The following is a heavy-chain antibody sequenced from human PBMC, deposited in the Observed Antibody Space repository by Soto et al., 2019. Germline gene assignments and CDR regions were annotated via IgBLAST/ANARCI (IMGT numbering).Heavy chain of an antibody. J-gene: IGHJ4*02. Sequence: SETLSLTCTVSGGSISSGDYYWSWIRQPPGKGLEWIGYIYYSGSTYYNPSLKSRVTISVDTSKNQFSLKLSSVTAADTAVYYCARGPLLWVRGVILAPIDYWGQGTLVTVSS. CDR1: GGSISSGDYY. CDR2: IYYSGST. D-gene: IGHD3-10*01. V-gene: IGHV4-30-4*01. CDR3: ARGPLLWVRGVILAPIDY.